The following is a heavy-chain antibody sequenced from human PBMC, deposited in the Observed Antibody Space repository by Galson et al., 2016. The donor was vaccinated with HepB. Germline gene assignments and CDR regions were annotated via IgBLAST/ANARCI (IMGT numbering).Heavy chain of an antibody. CDR1: GFTFSNYA. J-gene: IGHJ4*02. Sequence: SLRLSCAASGFTFSNYAMHWVRQAPGKGLEWLAVISNDGEKNYHADSVKGRFTISRDNSKDIMSLQMNSLREGDTAVYFCAGGYSYGSPFDYWGQGTLVTVSS. CDR2: ISNDGEKN. D-gene: IGHD5-18*01. V-gene: IGHV3-30*04. CDR3: AGGYSYGSPFDY.